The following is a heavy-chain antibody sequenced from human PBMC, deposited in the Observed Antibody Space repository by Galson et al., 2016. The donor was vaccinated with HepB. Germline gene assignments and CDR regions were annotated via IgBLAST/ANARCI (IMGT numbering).Heavy chain of an antibody. CDR2: TYSKSEWHY. J-gene: IGHJ6*02. V-gene: IGHV6-1*01. D-gene: IGHD6-19*01. CDR3: ARAATALRSGWRTLAPRFYYNGMDV. Sequence: CAISGDSVSNKNVAWNWIRQSPSRGLEWLGGTYSKSEWHYDYADSVKSRITINPDTSKNQFSLQLSSVTPEDTAVYYCARAATALRSGWRTLAPRFYYNGMDVWGQGTTVTVSS. CDR1: GDSVSNKNVA.